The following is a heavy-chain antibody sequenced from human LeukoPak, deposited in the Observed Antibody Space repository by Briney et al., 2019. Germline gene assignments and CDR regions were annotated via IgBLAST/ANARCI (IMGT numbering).Heavy chain of an antibody. CDR2: ICYSVST. CDR1: GDSVSSSTYY. Sequence: PSETLSLTCTVSGDSVSSSTYYWDWIRQPPGKGLEWIGNICYSVSTYYNPSLRSRVTMSVDTSKNQFSLRLSSVTAADTAVYYCARQQLSQLYYFDNWGQGTLVTVSS. CDR3: ARQQLSQLYYFDN. J-gene: IGHJ4*02. V-gene: IGHV4-39*01. D-gene: IGHD6-6*01.